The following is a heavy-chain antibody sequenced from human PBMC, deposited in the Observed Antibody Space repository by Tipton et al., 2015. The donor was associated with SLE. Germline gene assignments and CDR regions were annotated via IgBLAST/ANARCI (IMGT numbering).Heavy chain of an antibody. Sequence: TLSLTCTASGGSISSYSWSWIRQPPGKGLEWIGYIYYSGSTNNNPSLKSRVTISVDTSKNQFSLKLSSVTAADTSVYYCARDQGVKLGFRAFDIWGQGTMVTVSS. J-gene: IGHJ3*02. CDR3: ARDQGVKLGFRAFDI. D-gene: IGHD2-21*01. CDR1: GGSISSYS. V-gene: IGHV4-59*01. CDR2: IYYSGST.